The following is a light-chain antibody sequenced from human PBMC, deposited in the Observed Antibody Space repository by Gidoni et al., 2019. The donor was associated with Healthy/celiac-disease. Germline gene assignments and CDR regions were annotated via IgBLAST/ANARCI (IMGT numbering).Light chain of an antibody. Sequence: DIQMTQSPSSLSASVGDRVTITCHASQDISNYLNWYQQKPGKAPKLLIYDASNLETGVPSRFSGSGSGTDFTVTISSLQPEDIATYYCQQYDNLPITFGGGTKVEIK. V-gene: IGKV1-33*01. CDR3: QQYDNLPIT. J-gene: IGKJ4*01. CDR1: QDISNY. CDR2: DAS.